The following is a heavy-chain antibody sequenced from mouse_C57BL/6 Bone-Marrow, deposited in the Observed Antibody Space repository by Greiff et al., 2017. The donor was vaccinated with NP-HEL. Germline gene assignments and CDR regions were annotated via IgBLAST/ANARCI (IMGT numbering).Heavy chain of an antibody. J-gene: IGHJ1*03. CDR3: ARRNYGSSYWYFDV. D-gene: IGHD1-1*01. Sequence: CAASGVDFSRYWMSWVRRAPGKGLEWIGEINPDSSTINYAPSLKDKFIISRDNAKNTLYLQMSKVRSEDTALYYCARRNYGSSYWYFDVWGTGTTVTVSS. CDR1: GVDFSRYW. V-gene: IGHV4-1*01. CDR2: INPDSSTI.